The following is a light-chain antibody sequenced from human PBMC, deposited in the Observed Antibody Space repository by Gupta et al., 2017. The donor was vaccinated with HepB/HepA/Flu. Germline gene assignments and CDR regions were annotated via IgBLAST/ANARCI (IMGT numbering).Light chain of an antibody. CDR1: ESLRHINRYNY. V-gene: IGKV2-28*01. CDR2: LGS. J-gene: IGKJ3*01. Sequence: IVLTQSPLSLPVAPGEPASISCRSSESLRHINRYNYVDWYLQKPGQSPQLLIYLGSSRPSGVPDRFRGTGSGTYFTLFISGVEAEDVGIFYCMQSRQSPFTFGHGTKLEIK. CDR3: MQSRQSPFT.